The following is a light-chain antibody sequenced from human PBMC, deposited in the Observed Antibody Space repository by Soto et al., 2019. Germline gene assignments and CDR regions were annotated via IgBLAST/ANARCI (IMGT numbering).Light chain of an antibody. CDR2: TNN. V-gene: IGLV1-51*01. CDR3: GTWDYSVTAFV. CDR1: TSNIVNNF. Sequence: QSVLTQPPSVSAAPGEKVTISCSGRTSNIVNNFVSWYRQLPGAAPQLLIHTNNKRPSGVSDRFSGSKSGSSATLGITGLQTGEEAHYYCGTWDYSVTAFVFGGGTQLTVL. J-gene: IGLJ2*01.